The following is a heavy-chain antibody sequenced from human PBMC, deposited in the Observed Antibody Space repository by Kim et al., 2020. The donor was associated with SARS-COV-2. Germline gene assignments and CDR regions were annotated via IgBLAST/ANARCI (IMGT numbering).Heavy chain of an antibody. J-gene: IGHJ5*02. D-gene: IGHD5-12*01. CDR3: ARGGILWPLNWFDP. Sequence: NPSLKSRVTISVDTSKNQFSLKLSSVTAADTAVYYCARGGILWPLNWFDPWGQGTLVTVSS. V-gene: IGHV4-59*09.